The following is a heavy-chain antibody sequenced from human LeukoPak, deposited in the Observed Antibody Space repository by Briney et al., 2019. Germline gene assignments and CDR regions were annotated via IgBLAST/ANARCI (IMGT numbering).Heavy chain of an antibody. CDR3: AKDICSSIEECNSVTYSLDYYFDY. D-gene: IGHD2-21*02. V-gene: IGHV3-9*01. CDR2: IXXHSXXI. J-gene: IGHJ4*02. Sequence: APGXXXXXXTGIXXHSXXIAYAESVKGLFTISRDNAKNSLYLQMNSLRAEDTALYFCAKDICSSIEECNSVTYSLDYYFDYWGQGTLVTVSA.